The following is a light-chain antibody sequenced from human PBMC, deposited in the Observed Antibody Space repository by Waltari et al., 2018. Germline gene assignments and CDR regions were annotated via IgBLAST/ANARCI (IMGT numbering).Light chain of an antibody. CDR3: QQYRSSPLT. J-gene: IGKJ4*02. Sequence: DIQMTKSPSSLSASVGDRVTITCRAIQDITNYLAWYQQKPGKAPNLLLYRASTLESGVPSRFSGSVAGTEYTLTISSLQPEDFATYYCQQYRSSPLTFGGGTKVEIK. CDR1: QDITNY. CDR2: RAS. V-gene: IGKV1-NL1*01.